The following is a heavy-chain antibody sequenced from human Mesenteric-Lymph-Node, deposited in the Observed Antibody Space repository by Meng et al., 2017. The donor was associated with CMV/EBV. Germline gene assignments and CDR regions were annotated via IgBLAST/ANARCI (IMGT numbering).Heavy chain of an antibody. CDR1: GGSISSSSYY. J-gene: IGHJ4*02. Sequence: RLQLQESAQELVKPSETRSLPCPVSGGSISSSSYYWGWIRQPPGKGLEWIGSIYYSGSTYYNPSLKSRVTISVDTSKNQFSLKLSSVTAADTAVYYCARDGDYYDSSGYNPFDYWGQGTLVTVSS. V-gene: IGHV4-39*06. CDR3: ARDGDYYDSSGYNPFDY. CDR2: IYYSGST. D-gene: IGHD3-22*01.